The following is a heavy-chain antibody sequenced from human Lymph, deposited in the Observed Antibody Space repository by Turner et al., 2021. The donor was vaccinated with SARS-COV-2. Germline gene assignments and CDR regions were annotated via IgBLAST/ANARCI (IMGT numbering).Heavy chain of an antibody. D-gene: IGHD3-16*01. Sequence: EVQLLESRGDLVQPGGSLRLSCAASGFTFSNYAMSWVRQAPGKGLEGVSDISGSGARTYYADSVKGRFTISRDNSKNTLFLQMNSLRADDTAIYYCAKSPLGEDYFDYWGQGTLVTVSS. CDR2: ISGSGART. J-gene: IGHJ4*02. V-gene: IGHV3-23*01. CDR1: GFTFSNYA. CDR3: AKSPLGEDYFDY.